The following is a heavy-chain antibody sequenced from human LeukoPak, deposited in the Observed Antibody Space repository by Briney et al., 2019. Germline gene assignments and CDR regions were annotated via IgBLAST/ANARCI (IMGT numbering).Heavy chain of an antibody. CDR1: GFTFSTYA. D-gene: IGHD3-10*01. CDR3: AKGVVRGVIITHRGYFDY. CDR2: ISGSGGST. J-gene: IGHJ4*02. V-gene: IGHV3-23*01. Sequence: GGSLRLSCAASGFTFSTYAMAWVRQAPGRGLEWVSAISGSGGSTYYADSVKGRFTISRDNSKNTLYLQMNSLRAEDTAVYYCAKGVVRGVIITHRGYFDYWGQGTLVTVSS.